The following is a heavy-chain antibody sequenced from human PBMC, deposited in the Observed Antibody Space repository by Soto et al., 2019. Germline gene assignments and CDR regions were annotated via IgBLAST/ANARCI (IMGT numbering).Heavy chain of an antibody. CDR2: VHNSGGT. CDR3: TGDRNNRVWYKY. J-gene: IGHJ4*02. Sequence: QVQLQESGPGLVKPSETLSLSCTVSGDPISRYHWSWIRQTPGKGLEGIGYVHNSGGTSYKPSLKSRVTISIDTSRKQFSLRLRSVTAADTAVYYCTGDRNNRVWYKYWGQGTLVTVSS. D-gene: IGHD6-19*01. CDR1: GDPISRYH. V-gene: IGHV4-59*01.